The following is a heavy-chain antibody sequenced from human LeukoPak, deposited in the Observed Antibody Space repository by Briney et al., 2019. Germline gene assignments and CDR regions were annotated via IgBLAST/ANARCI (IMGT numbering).Heavy chain of an antibody. Sequence: PSETLSLTCTVSGDSFTSVTDYWAWIRQPPGKGLEWIASGDYSGGTYYNPSLESRVAISADMSKNQISLKLTSVTGADTAVYYCAGERGEEFSSGWYKTNYFYNWGQGIRVTVSS. D-gene: IGHD6-19*01. V-gene: IGHV4-39*07. J-gene: IGHJ4*02. CDR2: GDYSGGT. CDR3: AGERGEEFSSGWYKTNYFYN. CDR1: GDSFTSVTDY.